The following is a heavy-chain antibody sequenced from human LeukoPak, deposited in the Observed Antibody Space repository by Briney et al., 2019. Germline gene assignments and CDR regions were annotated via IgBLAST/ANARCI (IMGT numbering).Heavy chain of an antibody. Sequence: ASVKVSCKASGYTFTSYGISWVRQAPGQGLEWMGWISAYNGNTNYAQKLQGRVTITTDTSTSTAYMELRSLRSDDTAVYYCARDIYSSGWYAAVRFLGRDYYYYYGMDVWGQGTTVTVSS. CDR1: GYTFTSYG. CDR3: ARDIYSSGWYAAVRFLGRDYYYYYGMDV. CDR2: ISAYNGNT. J-gene: IGHJ6*02. V-gene: IGHV1-18*01. D-gene: IGHD6-19*01.